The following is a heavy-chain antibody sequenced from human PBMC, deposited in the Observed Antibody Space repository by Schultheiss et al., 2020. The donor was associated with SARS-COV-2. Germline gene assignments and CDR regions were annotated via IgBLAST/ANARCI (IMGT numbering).Heavy chain of an antibody. CDR3: ARQSQLLFGWFDP. J-gene: IGHJ5*02. CDR1: DGSLSSGGYY. CDR2: IYYSGTT. V-gene: IGHV4-30-4*01. D-gene: IGHD2-2*01. Sequence: SETLSLTCTVSDGSLSSGGYYWSWIRQFPGKGLEWIGYIYYSGTTYYNPSLKSRVSISVDKSKNQFSLKLTSVTAADTAVYYCARQSQLLFGWFDPWGQGTLVTVSS.